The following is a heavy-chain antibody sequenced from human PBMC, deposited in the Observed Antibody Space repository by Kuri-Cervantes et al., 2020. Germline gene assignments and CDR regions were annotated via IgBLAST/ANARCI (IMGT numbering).Heavy chain of an antibody. CDR2: IKKDGSEI. J-gene: IGHJ4*02. CDR3: ARGWSGLTY. Sequence: GGSLRLSCIASGFTLSSYYMSWVRQAPGKGLEWVANIKKDGSEISYVDSVKGRFTISRDNAKNSVYLQMNSLRVEDTAVYFCARGWSGLTYWGQGTLVTVSS. CDR1: GFTLSSYY. D-gene: IGHD3-3*01. V-gene: IGHV3-7*01.